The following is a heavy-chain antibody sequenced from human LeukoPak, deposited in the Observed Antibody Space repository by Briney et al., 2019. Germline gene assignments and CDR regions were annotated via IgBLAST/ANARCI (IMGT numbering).Heavy chain of an antibody. D-gene: IGHD3-10*01. V-gene: IGHV1-69*13. CDR3: ARERITMVRGVIITGSRFDP. J-gene: IGHJ5*02. Sequence: GASVKVSCKASGYTFTGYYMHWVRQAPGQGLEWMGGIIPIFGTANYAQKFQGRVTITADESTSTAYMELSSLRSEDTAVYYCARERITMVRGVIITGSRFDPWGQGTLVTVSS. CDR1: GYTFTGYY. CDR2: IIPIFGTA.